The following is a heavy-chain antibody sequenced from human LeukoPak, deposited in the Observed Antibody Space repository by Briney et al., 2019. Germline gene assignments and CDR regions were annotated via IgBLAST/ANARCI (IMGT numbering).Heavy chain of an antibody. CDR1: GGSISSYY. CDR3: ARGSAMGYYDSSGYWFDY. J-gene: IGHJ4*02. CDR2: IYTSGST. V-gene: IGHV4-4*07. D-gene: IGHD3-22*01. Sequence: SETLSLTCTVSGGSISSYYWSWIRQPAGKGLEWIGRIYTSGSTNYNPPLKSRVTMSVDTSKIQFSLKLSSVTAADTAVYYCARGSAMGYYDSSGYWFDYWGQGTLVTVSS.